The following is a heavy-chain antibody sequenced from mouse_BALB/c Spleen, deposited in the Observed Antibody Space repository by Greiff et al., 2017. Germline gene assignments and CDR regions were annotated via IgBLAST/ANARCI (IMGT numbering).Heavy chain of an antibody. CDR3: ARGGNYAMDY. CDR1: GYTFTDYV. V-gene: IGHV1-77*01. CDR2: IYPGSGST. J-gene: IGHJ4*01. Sequence: QVQLQQSGPGLVKPGASVKMSCKASGYTFTDYVISWVKQSTGQGLEWIGEIYPGSGSTYYNEKFKGKATLTADKSSNTAYMQISSLASEDSAVYFCARGGNYAMDYWGQGTSVTVSS.